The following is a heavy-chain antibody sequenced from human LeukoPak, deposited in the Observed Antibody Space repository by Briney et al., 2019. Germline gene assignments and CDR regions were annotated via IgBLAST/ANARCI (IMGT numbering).Heavy chain of an antibody. V-gene: IGHV1-8*01. D-gene: IGHD5-12*01. CDR2: INPNSGGT. Sequence: GASVKVSCKASGYTLTSYDINWVRQATGQGLEWMGWINPNSGGTNYAQKFQGRVTMTRNTSISTAYMELSSLRSEDTAVYYCARMKGYSGYSGRGQGTLVTVSS. J-gene: IGHJ4*02. CDR3: ARMKGYSGYSG. CDR1: GYTLTSYD.